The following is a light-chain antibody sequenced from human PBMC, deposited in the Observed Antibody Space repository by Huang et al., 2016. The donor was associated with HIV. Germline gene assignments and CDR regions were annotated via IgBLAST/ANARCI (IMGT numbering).Light chain of an antibody. V-gene: IGKV1-5*03. CDR1: QNINTW. CDR3: QQYKTYLYT. Sequence: DIQMTQSPSTLSASVGDRVSITCRASQNINTWLAWYQQQPGKAPNLLVYRGSSLQSGVPTRFAGSGSGSEFTLTINSLQADDVATYYCQQYKTYLYTFGQGTKLEI. J-gene: IGKJ1*01. CDR2: RGS.